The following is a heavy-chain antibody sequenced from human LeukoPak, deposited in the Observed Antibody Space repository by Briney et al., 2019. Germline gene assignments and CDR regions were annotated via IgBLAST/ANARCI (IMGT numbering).Heavy chain of an antibody. V-gene: IGHV4-34*01. D-gene: IGHD6-13*01. Sequence: SETLSLTCAVYGGSFSGYYWSWIRQPPGKGLEWIGEINHSGSTNYNPSLKSRVTISVDTSKNQFSLKLSSVTAADTAVYYCARQYSSSWYRFGFDYWGQGTLVTVSS. CDR3: ARQYSSSWYRFGFDY. CDR2: INHSGST. CDR1: GGSFSGYY. J-gene: IGHJ4*02.